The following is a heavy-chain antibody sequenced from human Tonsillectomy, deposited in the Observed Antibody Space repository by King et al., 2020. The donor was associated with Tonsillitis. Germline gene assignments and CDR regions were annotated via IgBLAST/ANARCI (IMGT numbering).Heavy chain of an antibody. CDR1: GYTFTSYY. J-gene: IGHJ6*02. Sequence: VQLVESGAEVKKPGASVKVSCKASGYTFTSYYMHWVRQAPGQGLEWMGIINPSGGSTSYAQKFQGRVTMTRDTSTSTVYMELSSLRSEDTAVYYCARVVLGPDHYYYGMDVWGQGTTVTVS. V-gene: IGHV1-46*01. D-gene: IGHD3-16*01. CDR3: ARVVLGPDHYYYGMDV. CDR2: INPSGGST.